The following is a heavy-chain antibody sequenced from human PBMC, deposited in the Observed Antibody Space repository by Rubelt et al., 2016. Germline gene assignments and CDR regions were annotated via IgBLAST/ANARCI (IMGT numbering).Heavy chain of an antibody. J-gene: IGHJ4*02. V-gene: IGHV1-18*01. Sequence: HKLQGRVTMTTDTSTSTAYMELRSLRSDDTAVYYCARDPRYYSDSQLPSRPFDYWGQGTLVTVSS. CDR3: ARDPRYYSDSQLPSRPFDY. D-gene: IGHD3-22*01.